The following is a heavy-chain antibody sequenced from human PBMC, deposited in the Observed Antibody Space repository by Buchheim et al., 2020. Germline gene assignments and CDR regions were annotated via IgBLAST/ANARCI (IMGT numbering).Heavy chain of an antibody. CDR2: IKQDGSEK. CDR1: GFTSSGFW. D-gene: IGHD2-15*01. Sequence: EVQLVESGGGLVQPGGSLRLSCVASGFTSSGFWMSWVRQAPGKGLEWVANIKQDGSEKDYVDSVRGRFTISRDNAKNSLYLQMNSLRAEDTAVYYCARIGYCSDGSCRWGQGTL. J-gene: IGHJ4*02. V-gene: IGHV3-7*01. CDR3: ARIGYCSDGSCR.